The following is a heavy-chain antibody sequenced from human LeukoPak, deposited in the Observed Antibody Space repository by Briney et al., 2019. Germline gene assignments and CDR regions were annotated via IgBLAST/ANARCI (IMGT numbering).Heavy chain of an antibody. Sequence: GGSLRLSCAASGFTFNSYAMIWVRQAPGKGLEWVSGTNDSGGSTYYADSVKGRFTISRDNSKNTLYLQMNSLRAEDTAVYYCAKMSSSWTYYYGMDVWGQGTTVTVSS. V-gene: IGHV3-23*01. CDR3: AKMSSSWTYYYGMDV. CDR2: TNDSGGST. D-gene: IGHD6-13*01. CDR1: GFTFNSYA. J-gene: IGHJ6*02.